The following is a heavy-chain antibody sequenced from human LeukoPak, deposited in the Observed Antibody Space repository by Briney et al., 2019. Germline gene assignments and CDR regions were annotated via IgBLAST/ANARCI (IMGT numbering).Heavy chain of an antibody. V-gene: IGHV3-30*18. CDR1: GFTFSSYD. CDR2: ISYDGSNK. J-gene: IGHJ4*02. CDR3: AKDDGYYDSSGYPDY. D-gene: IGHD3-22*01. Sequence: PGRSLRLSCAASGFTFSSYDMHWVRQAPGKGLEWVAVISYDGSNKYYADSVKGRFTISRDNSKNTLYLQMNSLRAEDTAVYYCAKDDGYYDSSGYPDYWGQGTLVTVSS.